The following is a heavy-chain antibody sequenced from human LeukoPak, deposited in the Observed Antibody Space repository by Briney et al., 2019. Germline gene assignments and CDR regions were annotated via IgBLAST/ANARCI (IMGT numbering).Heavy chain of an antibody. CDR2: ISSSSSYI. V-gene: IGHV3-21*01. Sequence: GGSLRLSCAASGFTLSTYTMNWVRQAPGKGLEWVSSISSSSSYIYYADSVKGRFTISRDDAKNSLSLQMNSLRAEDTAVYYCAKDITATVTMFDYWGQGTLVTVSS. J-gene: IGHJ4*02. CDR1: GFTLSTYT. D-gene: IGHD4-17*01. CDR3: AKDITATVTMFDY.